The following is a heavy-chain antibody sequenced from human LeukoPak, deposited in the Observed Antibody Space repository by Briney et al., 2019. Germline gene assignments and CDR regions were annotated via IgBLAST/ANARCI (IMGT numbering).Heavy chain of an antibody. CDR3: ATVAVIRGVTYFDY. J-gene: IGHJ4*02. D-gene: IGHD3-10*01. CDR2: LFYSGST. CDR1: GGSISSYY. Sequence: PSETLSLTCTVSGGSISSYYWSWIRQPPGKGLEWIAYLFYSGSTDYNPSLESRVTISVDTSKNQFSLKLRSVTAADTAVYYCATVAVIRGVTYFDYWGQGTLVTVSS. V-gene: IGHV4-59*01.